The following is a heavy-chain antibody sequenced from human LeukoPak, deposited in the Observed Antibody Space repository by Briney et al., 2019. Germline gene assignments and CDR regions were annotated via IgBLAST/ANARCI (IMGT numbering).Heavy chain of an antibody. D-gene: IGHD4-17*01. CDR1: GFTLSTYD. J-gene: IGHJ4*02. CDR3: VRSFYGDHPY. CDR2: VGTSGHT. V-gene: IGHV3-13*01. Sequence: GGSLRLSCAASGFTLSTYDMHWVRQGPGEGLEWVAAVGTSGHTFYPDSVKGQFTISRENARNSVYLQMNSLRAGDTAVYYCVRSFYGDHPYWGQGTMVTVSS.